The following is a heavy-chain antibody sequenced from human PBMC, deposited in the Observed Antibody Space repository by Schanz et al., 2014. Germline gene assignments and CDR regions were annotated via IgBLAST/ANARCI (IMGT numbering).Heavy chain of an antibody. CDR3: ARKVVATIGDYYDN. CDR2: ITYNGGTI. CDR1: GITFSSHS. J-gene: IGHJ4*02. Sequence: EVHLVESGGGLVQPGGSLRLSCAASGITFSSHSFNWVRQAPGKGLEWISYITYNGGTIYYADSVKGRFTISRDNAENTLFLQMNSLRAEDTAVYYCARKVVATIGDYYDNWGQGTLVTVSS. V-gene: IGHV3-48*01. D-gene: IGHD5-12*01.